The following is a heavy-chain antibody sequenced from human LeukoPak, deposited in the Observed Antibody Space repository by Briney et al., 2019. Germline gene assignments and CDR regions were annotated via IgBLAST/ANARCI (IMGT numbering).Heavy chain of an antibody. J-gene: IGHJ3*02. CDR1: GFTFSTYD. D-gene: IGHD3-22*01. Sequence: GGSLRLSCAASGFTFSTYDMHWVRQTPGKGLEWVSVMYSGGTTYYADSVKGRFTLSRDKSENTLYLQMNSLRAQDTAVYYCARGGNYYDRSGYYSGQALDIWGQGTMVTVSS. CDR3: ARGGNYYDRSGYYSGQALDI. V-gene: IGHV3-53*01. CDR2: MYSGGTT.